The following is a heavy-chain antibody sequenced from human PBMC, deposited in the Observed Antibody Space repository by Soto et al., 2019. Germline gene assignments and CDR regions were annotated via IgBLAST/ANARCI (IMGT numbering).Heavy chain of an antibody. Sequence: QVQLVQSGTEVKRPGASVKVSCKASGYTFTTKAISWVRQAPGQGLEWMGWISAYNGNTHYAQKLQGRVTMTTDTSTSTAFMELRSLRSDDTAVYYCARGGASDYYYGMDVWGQRTTVTVSS. CDR1: GYTFTTKA. CDR2: ISAYNGNT. V-gene: IGHV1-18*01. CDR3: ARGGASDYYYGMDV. J-gene: IGHJ6*02.